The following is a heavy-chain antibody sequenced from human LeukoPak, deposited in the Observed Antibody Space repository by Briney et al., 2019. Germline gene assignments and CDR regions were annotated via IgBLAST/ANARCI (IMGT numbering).Heavy chain of an antibody. CDR3: ARVATSGWYLDL. Sequence: SETLSLTCTVSGGSISSYYWSWIRQPPGKGLEWIGYIYYSGSTNYNPSLKSRVTMSVDTSKNQFSLKLNSVTAADTAVYYCARVATSGWYLDLWGRGTLVTVSS. CDR1: GGSISSYY. D-gene: IGHD3-3*01. CDR2: IYYSGST. J-gene: IGHJ2*01. V-gene: IGHV4-59*01.